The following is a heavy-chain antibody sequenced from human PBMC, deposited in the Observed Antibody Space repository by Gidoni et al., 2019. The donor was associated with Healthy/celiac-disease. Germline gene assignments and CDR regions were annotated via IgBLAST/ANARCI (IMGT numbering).Heavy chain of an antibody. CDR1: GFTFISYA. V-gene: IGHV3-23*01. CDR2: ISGSGGST. D-gene: IGHD2-15*01. J-gene: IGHJ4*02. Sequence: EVQLLESVGGLVQPGGSLRLSCAASGFTFISYAMSWVRQAPGKGLEWVSAISGSGGSTYYADSVKGRFTISRDNSKNTPYLQMNSLRAEDTAVYYCAKDLGGYCSGGSCYLPVDYWGQGTLVTVSS. CDR3: AKDLGGYCSGGSCYLPVDY.